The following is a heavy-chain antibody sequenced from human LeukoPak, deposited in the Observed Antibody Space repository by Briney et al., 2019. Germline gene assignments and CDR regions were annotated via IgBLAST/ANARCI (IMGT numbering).Heavy chain of an antibody. Sequence: PSETLSLTCTVSGGSISSYYWSWIRQPPGKGLEWIGYIYYSGSTNYNPSLKSRVTISVDTSKNQFSLKLSSVTAADTAVYYCARARAYYYDSSGSPDYFDYWGQGTLVTVSS. J-gene: IGHJ4*02. CDR2: IYYSGST. CDR3: ARARAYYYDSSGSPDYFDY. D-gene: IGHD3-22*01. CDR1: GGSISSYY. V-gene: IGHV4-59*01.